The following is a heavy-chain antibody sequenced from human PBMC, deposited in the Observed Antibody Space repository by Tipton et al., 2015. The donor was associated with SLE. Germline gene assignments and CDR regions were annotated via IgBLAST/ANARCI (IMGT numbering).Heavy chain of an antibody. Sequence: TLSLTCAVYGGSFSGYYWSWIRQPPGKGLEWIGEINHSGSTNYNPSLKSRVTISVDTSKNHFSLKLSSVTAADTAVYYCARDYSWDDYGDYGGAFDIWGQGTMVTVSS. D-gene: IGHD4-17*01. CDR3: ARDYSWDDYGDYGGAFDI. V-gene: IGHV4-34*01. CDR2: INHSGST. J-gene: IGHJ3*02. CDR1: GGSFSGYY.